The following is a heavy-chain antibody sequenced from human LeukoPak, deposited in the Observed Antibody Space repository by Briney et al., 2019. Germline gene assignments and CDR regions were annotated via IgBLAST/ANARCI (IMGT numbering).Heavy chain of an antibody. CDR2: IKQDGSEK. J-gene: IGHJ4*02. CDR3: ARARMGISAFFDY. V-gene: IGHV3-7*01. D-gene: IGHD2-15*01. CDR1: GFTFSSYW. Sequence: GGSLRLSCAASGFTFSSYWMSWVRQAPGKGLEWVANIKQDGSEKYYVDSVKGRFTISRDNAKNSLYLQMNSLRAEDTAVYYCARARMGISAFFDYWGQGTLVTVSS.